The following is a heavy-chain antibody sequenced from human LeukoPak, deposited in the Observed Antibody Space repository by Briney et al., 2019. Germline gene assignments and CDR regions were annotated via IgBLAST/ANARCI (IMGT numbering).Heavy chain of an antibody. V-gene: IGHV3-73*01. Sequence: PGGSLRLSCAASGFAFSDSAIHWVRQASGRGLEWVARIRSRTNNYATAYAASVRGRFTISRDDSKKTALLQMNSLKTEDTAVYYCTRFYDTSLDYWGQGTLVTVSS. CDR1: GFAFSDSA. CDR3: TRFYDTSLDY. CDR2: IRSRTNNYAT. D-gene: IGHD2/OR15-2a*01. J-gene: IGHJ4*02.